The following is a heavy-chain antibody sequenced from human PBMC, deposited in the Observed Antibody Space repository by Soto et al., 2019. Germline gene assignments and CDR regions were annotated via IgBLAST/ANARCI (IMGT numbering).Heavy chain of an antibody. CDR2: INPSGGSP. V-gene: IGHV1-46*01. CDR1: GYTFTSYY. CDR3: ARDRLGGNSLDY. D-gene: IGHD1-1*01. J-gene: IGHJ4*02. Sequence: QVQLVQSGAEVKKPGASVKVSCKASGYTFTSYYMYWVRQAPGQGLEWMGIINPSGGSPTYAQKFQGRVTMTRDTATSTVYLELSSLRSEDTAVYYCARDRLGGNSLDYWGQGTLVTVSS.